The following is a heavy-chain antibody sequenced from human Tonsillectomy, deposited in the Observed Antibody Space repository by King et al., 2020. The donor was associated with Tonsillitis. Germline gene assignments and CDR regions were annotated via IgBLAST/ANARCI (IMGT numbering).Heavy chain of an antibody. V-gene: IGHV3-30*04. CDR3: ARTKFLWDAFDI. Sequence: QLVQSGGGVVQPGRYLRLYCAASGFIFSSYAMHWVRQVPGKGLEWVAVMSYDGRNKYNADSVKGRFTISRDNSKNTLYLQMNSLRVEATAVYFCARTKFLWDAFDIWGQGTMVTVSS. CDR1: GFIFSSYA. J-gene: IGHJ3*02. D-gene: IGHD2-21*01. CDR2: MSYDGRNK.